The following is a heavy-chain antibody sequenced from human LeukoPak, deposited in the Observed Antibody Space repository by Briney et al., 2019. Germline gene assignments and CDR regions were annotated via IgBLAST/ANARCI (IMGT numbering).Heavy chain of an antibody. CDR2: FSATDGSA. D-gene: IGHD6-13*01. Sequence: GGSLRLSCAAPGLTVSSYGMTWVRQAPGKGLEWVSAFSATDGSAQYAESVKGRFTISRDNSKNSLYLQMNSLRDEDTAVYYCAKARIAAAGTGAFDVWGQGTMVTVSS. CDR3: AKARIAAAGTGAFDV. J-gene: IGHJ3*01. CDR1: GLTVSSYG. V-gene: IGHV3-23*01.